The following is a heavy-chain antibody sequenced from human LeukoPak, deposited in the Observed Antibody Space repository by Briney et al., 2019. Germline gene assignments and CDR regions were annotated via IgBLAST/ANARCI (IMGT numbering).Heavy chain of an antibody. J-gene: IGHJ4*02. D-gene: IGHD5-12*01. CDR1: GFTFSSYS. CDR2: ISSSSSYI. Sequence: GRSLRLSCAASGFTFSSYSMNWVRQAPGKGLEWVSSISSSSSYIYYADSVKGRFTISRDKAKNSLYLQMNSLRAEDTAIYYCAREGMVATFDYWGQGTLVTVSS. V-gene: IGHV3-21*01. CDR3: AREGMVATFDY.